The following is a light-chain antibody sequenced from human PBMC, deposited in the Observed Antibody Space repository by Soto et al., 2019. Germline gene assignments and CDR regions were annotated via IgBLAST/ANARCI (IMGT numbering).Light chain of an antibody. Sequence: DIQLTQSPSFLSGSVGDRVTITCRASQGISSYLAWYQQKPERAPKLLIYAASTLQSGVPSRFSGSGSGTEFTLTISSLQPEDFATYYCQQLNSYSFTFGPGTKVDIK. V-gene: IGKV1-9*01. J-gene: IGKJ3*01. CDR1: QGISSY. CDR3: QQLNSYSFT. CDR2: AAS.